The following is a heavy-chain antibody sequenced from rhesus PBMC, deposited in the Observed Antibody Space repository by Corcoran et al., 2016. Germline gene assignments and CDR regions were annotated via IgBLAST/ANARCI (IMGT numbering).Heavy chain of an antibody. J-gene: IGHJ4*01. CDR3: AKEAVGSADY. Sequence: EVQLVETGGGLVQPGGSLRLSCAASGFIFGNYGMHWVRQAPGKGLDWVSAISYTGGSTYYADSVKGRFTISSDNSKNTVSLQMNNLRPEDTAVYYCAKEAVGSADYWGQGVLVTVSS. CDR2: ISYTGGST. CDR1: GFIFGNYG. D-gene: IGHD5-24*01. V-gene: IGHV3S5*01.